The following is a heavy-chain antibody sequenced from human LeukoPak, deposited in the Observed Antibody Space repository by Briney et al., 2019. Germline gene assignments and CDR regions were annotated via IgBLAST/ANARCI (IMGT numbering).Heavy chain of an antibody. D-gene: IGHD3-10*01. Sequence: GGSLRLSCAASGFTFSSYTMSWVRQAPGKGLEWVSAISHTSEYTYHADSVKGRFTISRDNSKSTLYLQMNSLRAEDTAMYYCAKGSSAGRPYYFDYWGQGTLVTVSS. V-gene: IGHV3-23*01. CDR2: ISHTSEYT. J-gene: IGHJ4*02. CDR1: GFTFSSYT. CDR3: AKGSSAGRPYYFDY.